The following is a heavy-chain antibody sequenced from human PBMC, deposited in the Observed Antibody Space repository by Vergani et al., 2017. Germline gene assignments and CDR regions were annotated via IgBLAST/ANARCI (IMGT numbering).Heavy chain of an antibody. D-gene: IGHD3-10*01. V-gene: IGHV5-51*01. CDR1: GYIFSHFW. Sequence: EKQLVQSGSETKTPGESLKISCQAFGYIFSHFWIGWVRQRPGRGLEWMGIIYPGDSEVKSNPTFRGQVIFSVDTSVNTAYLQWRSLQASDTATYFCASGGHGSENGGALQLWGQGTNITVSS. CDR2: IYPGDSEV. CDR3: ASGGHGSENGGALQL. J-gene: IGHJ3*01.